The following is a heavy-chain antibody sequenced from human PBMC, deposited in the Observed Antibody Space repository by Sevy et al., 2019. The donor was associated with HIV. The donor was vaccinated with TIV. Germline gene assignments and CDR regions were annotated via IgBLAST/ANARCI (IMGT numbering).Heavy chain of an antibody. CDR3: ARLVGNGWFDS. CDR2: TYYRSKWQA. D-gene: IGHD2-21*01. CDR1: GDSVSSISAT. V-gene: IGHV6-1*01. Sequence: KQSQTLSLTCDISGDSVSSISATWNWIRLSPSGCLEWLGRTYYRSKWQADYEVSLKSRLNINPDTSQNQFSMQLNSVTPEDTAVYYGARLVGNGWFDSWGQGSLVTVSS. J-gene: IGHJ5*01.